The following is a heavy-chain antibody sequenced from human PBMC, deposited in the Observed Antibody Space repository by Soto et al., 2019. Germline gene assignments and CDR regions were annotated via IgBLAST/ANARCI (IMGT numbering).Heavy chain of an antibody. CDR2: IYSGGST. D-gene: IGHD3-10*01. V-gene: IGHV3-66*01. J-gene: IGHJ4*02. CDR3: ARDSFGANYFDY. CDR1: GFTVSSNY. Sequence: GGSLRLSCAASGFTVSSNYMNWVRQAPGKWLEWVSAIYSGGSTYYADSVKGRFTISRDNSKNTVFLQMNSLRAEDTAVYYCARDSFGANYFDYWGQGTLVTVSS.